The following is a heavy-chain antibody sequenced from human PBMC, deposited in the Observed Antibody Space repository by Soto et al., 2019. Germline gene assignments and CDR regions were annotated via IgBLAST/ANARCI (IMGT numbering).Heavy chain of an antibody. CDR2: INAGNGNT. CDR1: GYTVTSYA. D-gene: IGHD6-6*01. J-gene: IGHJ4*02. CDR3: ARDVPLRVYFDY. Sequence: QVQLVQSGAEVKKPGASVKVSCKASGYTVTSYAMHWVRQAPGQRLEWMGWINAGNGNTKYSQKFQGRVTITRDTSACTAYMELSSLRSEDTAVYYCARDVPLRVYFDYGGQGTLVTVSS. V-gene: IGHV1-3*01.